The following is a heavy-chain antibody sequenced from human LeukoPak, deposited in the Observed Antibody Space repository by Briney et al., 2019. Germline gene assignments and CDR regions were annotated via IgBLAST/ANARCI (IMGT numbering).Heavy chain of an antibody. CDR1: GSTFSDYA. J-gene: IGHJ4*02. D-gene: IGHD3-3*01. CDR2: INVGGATA. Sequence: PGGSLRLSCSASGSTFSDYALNWVRQAPGKGLVWVSTINVGGATAYYADSVKGRFTTSRDTSKNTLYLYMNSLRAEDTALYYCCFGVLSSVFFDYWGQGTPVTVSS. CDR3: CFGVLSSVFFDY. V-gene: IGHV3-23*01.